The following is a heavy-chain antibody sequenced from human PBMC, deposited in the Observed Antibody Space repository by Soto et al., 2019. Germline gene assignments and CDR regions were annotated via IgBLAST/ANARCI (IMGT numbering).Heavy chain of an antibody. J-gene: IGHJ5*02. CDR2: TYYRKSKWLY. V-gene: IGHV6-1*01. D-gene: IGHD4-4*01. CDR1: GDRVSNKGFA. Sequence: SQTLSLTCAISGDRVSNKGFAWNWIRHSPSRGLDWLGRTYYRKSKWLYDYAVSVRSRLTINPDTSKNQFSLHLTSLTHEDTSVYFCARDPQGSHSHSNTWGKGTQDTV. CDR3: ARDPQGSHSHSNT.